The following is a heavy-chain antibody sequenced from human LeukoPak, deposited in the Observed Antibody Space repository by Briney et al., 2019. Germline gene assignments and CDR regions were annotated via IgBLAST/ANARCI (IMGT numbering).Heavy chain of an antibody. CDR2: IGPRGGGT. CDR1: GFTFSNHG. Sequence: PGGSLRLSCAASGFTFSNHGMNWVRQAPGKGLEWLSGIGPRGGGTYYADSVKGRFTISRDDSKNTLSLQMNSLRVEDTAVYYCARDLAWGAFDYWGQGTLVTVSS. J-gene: IGHJ4*02. D-gene: IGHD7-27*01. V-gene: IGHV3-23*01. CDR3: ARDLAWGAFDY.